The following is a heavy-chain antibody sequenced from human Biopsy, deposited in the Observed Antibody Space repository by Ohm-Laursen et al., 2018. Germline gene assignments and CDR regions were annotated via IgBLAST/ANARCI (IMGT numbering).Heavy chain of an antibody. CDR1: GGSVSSGGFY. D-gene: IGHD4-23*01. Sequence: TLSLTCTVSGGSVSSGGFYWSWIRQHPGKGLEWLGYIYYSGTTYYNPSLKSLVTISVDTSKNQFSLKLNSVTAADTAVYYCARRPYGGTRYWYFDLWGRGTPVTVSS. CDR2: IYYSGTT. V-gene: IGHV4-31*01. CDR3: ARRPYGGTRYWYFDL. J-gene: IGHJ2*01.